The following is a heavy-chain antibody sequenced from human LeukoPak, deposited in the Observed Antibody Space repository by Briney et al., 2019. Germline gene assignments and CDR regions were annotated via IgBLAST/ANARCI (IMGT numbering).Heavy chain of an antibody. J-gene: IGHJ3*02. Sequence: SETLSLTCAVYGGSFSGYYWSWIRQPPGKGLEWIGEINHSGSTNYNPSLKSRVTISVDRSKNQFSLKLSPVTAADTAVYYCARAFRFTMNAFDIWGQGTMVTVSS. V-gene: IGHV4-34*01. CDR2: INHSGST. CDR1: GGSFSGYY. CDR3: ARAFRFTMNAFDI. D-gene: IGHD3-22*01.